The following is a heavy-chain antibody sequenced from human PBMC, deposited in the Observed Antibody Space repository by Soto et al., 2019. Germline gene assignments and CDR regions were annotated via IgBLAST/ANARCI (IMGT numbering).Heavy chain of an antibody. CDR1: GYTFTSYY. CDR2: INPSGGST. V-gene: IGHV1-46*01. Sequence: QVQLVQSGAEVKKPGASVKVSCKASGYTFTSYYMHWVRQAPGQGLEWMGIINPSGGSTSYAQKFQGRVTMTRDTSTSTVYMERSSLRSEDTAVYYCARDRRRSGWYADYYYYYGMDVWGQGTTVTVSS. J-gene: IGHJ6*02. D-gene: IGHD6-19*01. CDR3: ARDRRRSGWYADYYYYYGMDV.